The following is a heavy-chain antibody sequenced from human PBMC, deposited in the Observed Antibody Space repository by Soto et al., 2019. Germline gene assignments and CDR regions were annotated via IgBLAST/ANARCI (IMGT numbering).Heavy chain of an antibody. CDR1: GFTFSSFW. CDR2: INYDGSTT. Sequence: EVQLVESGGGLVQPGGSLRLSCAASGFTFSSFWMHWVRQAPGKGLVWVSRINYDGSTTNYADAVKGRFTISRDNAKNHLLLEIKSLTAEDTAIYYWARVGRGGWGVFDPWGQGTLVTVSS. V-gene: IGHV3-74*01. CDR3: ARVGRGGWGVFDP. D-gene: IGHD3-16*01. J-gene: IGHJ5*02.